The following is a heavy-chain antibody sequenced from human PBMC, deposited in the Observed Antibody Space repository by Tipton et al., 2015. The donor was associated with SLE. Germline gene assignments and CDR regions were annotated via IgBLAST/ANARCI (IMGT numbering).Heavy chain of an antibody. CDR3: ARAPTISVAGTTDPFGMDV. J-gene: IGHJ6*02. CDR1: GFTYSGYA. V-gene: IGHV3-30*02. D-gene: IGHD6-19*01. CDR2: IRADGSNK. Sequence: GSLRLSCAASGFTYSGYAMHWVRQAPGKGLEWVAFIRADGSNKDYADSVKGRFTISRDNSKNTLYLQMNRLRVEDTGIYYCARAPTISVAGTTDPFGMDVWGPGTRVTVSS.